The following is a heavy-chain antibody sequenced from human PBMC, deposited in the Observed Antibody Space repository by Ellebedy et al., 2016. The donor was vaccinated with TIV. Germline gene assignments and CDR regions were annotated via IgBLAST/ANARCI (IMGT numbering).Heavy chain of an antibody. Sequence: GESLKISCAASGFTFSSYSMTWARQAPGKGLEWLSYISSSSSPIFYADSVKGRFTISRDNGKNSLYLQMSNLRDEDTAVYYCVRDRGRPDSFDLWGRGTMVIVSS. CDR2: ISSSSSPI. CDR3: VRDRGRPDSFDL. J-gene: IGHJ3*01. V-gene: IGHV3-48*02. CDR1: GFTFSSYS.